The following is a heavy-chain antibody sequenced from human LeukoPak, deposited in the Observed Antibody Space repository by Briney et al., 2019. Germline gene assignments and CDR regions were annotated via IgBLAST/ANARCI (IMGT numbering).Heavy chain of an antibody. CDR1: GFTFSSYA. V-gene: IGHV3-23*01. Sequence: GGSLRLSCAASGFTFSSYAMSWVRQAPGKGLEWVSAISGSGGSTYYADSVKGRFTISRDNSKNTLYLQMNSLRAEDTAVYYCAKDGALYYYYYYMDVWGKGTTVIVSS. J-gene: IGHJ6*03. CDR3: AKDGALYYYYYYMDV. CDR2: ISGSGGST. D-gene: IGHD3-16*01.